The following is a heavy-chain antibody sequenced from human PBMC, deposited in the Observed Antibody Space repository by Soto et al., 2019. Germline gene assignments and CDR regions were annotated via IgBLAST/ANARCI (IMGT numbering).Heavy chain of an antibody. V-gene: IGHV4-34*01. Sequence: SETRFLTSAVSGGSFSGFFSVWIRQRPGKGLEWIGEVNHGGSTNYNPYLKSRVTISSDTSKHHFSLTLRSVSAADTAVYSSARAAVAAGGPFDKWGQEALV. D-gene: IGHD2-15*01. CDR1: GGSFSGFF. J-gene: IGHJ4*02. CDR2: VNHGGST. CDR3: ARAAVAAGGPFDK.